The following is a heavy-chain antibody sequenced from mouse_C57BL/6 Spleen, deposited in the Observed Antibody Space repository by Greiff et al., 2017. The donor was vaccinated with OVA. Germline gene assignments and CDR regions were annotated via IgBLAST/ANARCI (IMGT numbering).Heavy chain of an antibody. D-gene: IGHD3-2*02. CDR3: TREDSSGYRDGYFDV. CDR1: GFTFSDAW. J-gene: IGHJ1*03. Sequence: EVQLRESGGGLVQPGGSMKLSCAASGFTFSDAWMDWVRQSPEKGLEWVAEIRNKANNHATYYAESVKGRFSISRDDSKSSVYLQMNSLRAEDTGIYYCTREDSSGYRDGYFDVWGTGTTVTVSS. CDR2: IRNKANNHAT. V-gene: IGHV6-6*01.